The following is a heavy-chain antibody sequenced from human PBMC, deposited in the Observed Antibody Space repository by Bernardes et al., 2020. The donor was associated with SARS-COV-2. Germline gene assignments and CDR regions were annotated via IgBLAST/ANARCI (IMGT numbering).Heavy chain of an antibody. Sequence: GSLTLSCPAPGFTFNSFYIHWIRQPPAQGLVWVSRISGDGSGTNSADSVKGRFTISRDNAKNTVYLQMNSLRAEDTAVYYCARGSGNYYFDYWGQGALVTVSS. CDR2: ISGDGSGT. CDR1: GFTFNSFY. D-gene: IGHD1-26*01. J-gene: IGHJ4*02. CDR3: ARGSGNYYFDY. V-gene: IGHV3-74*01.